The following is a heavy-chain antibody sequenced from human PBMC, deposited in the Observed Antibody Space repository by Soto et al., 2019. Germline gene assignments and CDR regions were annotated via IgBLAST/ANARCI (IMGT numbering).Heavy chain of an antibody. Sequence: PGGSLRLSCAASGFTFDDYAMHWVRQVPGKGLEWVSGINWNSGSIGYADSVKGRFAISRDNAKNSLHLQMNSLRAEDTAVYYCARWKKSYSGVFDYWGQGTLVTVSS. CDR1: GFTFDDYA. V-gene: IGHV3-9*01. CDR3: ARWKKSYSGVFDY. J-gene: IGHJ4*02. D-gene: IGHD2-21*01. CDR2: INWNSGSI.